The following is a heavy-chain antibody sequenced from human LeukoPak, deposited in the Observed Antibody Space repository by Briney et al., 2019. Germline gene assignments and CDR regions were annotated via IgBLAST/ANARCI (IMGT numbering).Heavy chain of an antibody. CDR2: IYYSGST. CDR3: ARDDYGDFHFDY. J-gene: IGHJ4*02. Sequence: SATLSLTCTVSGGSISSYYWSWIRQPPGKGLEWVGYIYYSGSTNYNPSLKSRVTISGDTSKNQFSLKLSSVTAADTAVYYCARDDYGDFHFDYWGQGTLVTVSS. CDR1: GGSISSYY. D-gene: IGHD4-17*01. V-gene: IGHV4-59*01.